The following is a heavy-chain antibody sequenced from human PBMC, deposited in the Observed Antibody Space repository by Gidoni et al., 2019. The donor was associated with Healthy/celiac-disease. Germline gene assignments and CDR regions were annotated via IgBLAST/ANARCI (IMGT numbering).Heavy chain of an antibody. D-gene: IGHD3-16*02. Sequence: QVQLVESGGGVVQPGRSLRLSCAASGFTFSSSAMRWVRQAPGKGLEGVAVISYDGSNKYYADAVKGRFTISRDNSKNTLYLQMNSLRAEDTAVYYCARDLGVWGSYRYTVAFDIWGQGTMVTVSS. CDR1: GFTFSSSA. J-gene: IGHJ3*02. CDR2: ISYDGSNK. V-gene: IGHV3-30*04. CDR3: ARDLGVWGSYRYTVAFDI.